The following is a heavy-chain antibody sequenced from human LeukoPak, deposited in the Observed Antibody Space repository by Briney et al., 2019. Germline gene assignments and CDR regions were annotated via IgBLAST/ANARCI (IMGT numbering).Heavy chain of an antibody. CDR1: GLTVSSNC. CDR3: ARDLQWPVRKGDAFDI. Sequence: PGGSLRLSCAASGLTVSSNCMSWVRQAPGKGLEWVSFIYSGGNTYYADSVKGRFTISRDNSKNTVHLQMNSLRAEDTAMYYCARDLQWPVRKGDAFDIWGQGTMVTVSS. D-gene: IGHD6-19*01. V-gene: IGHV3-53*01. CDR2: IYSGGNT. J-gene: IGHJ3*02.